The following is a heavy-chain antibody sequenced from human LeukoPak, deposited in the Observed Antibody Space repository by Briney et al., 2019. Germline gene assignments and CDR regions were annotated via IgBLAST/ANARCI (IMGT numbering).Heavy chain of an antibody. V-gene: IGHV5-51*01. D-gene: IGHD6-19*01. J-gene: IGHJ1*01. Sequence: GGPLQISWQGSGSLFTSYWIGCVRQLPGKGLECRGIFYPGDSDTRYSPSFQGQVTISADKSISTAYLQWSSLTASDTALYYCARLKEWLAPVQLWGQGTLVTVSS. CDR3: ARLKEWLAPVQL. CDR2: FYPGDSDT. CDR1: GSLFTSYW.